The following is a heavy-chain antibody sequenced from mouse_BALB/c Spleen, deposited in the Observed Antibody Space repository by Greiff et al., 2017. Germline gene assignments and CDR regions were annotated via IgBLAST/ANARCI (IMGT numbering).Heavy chain of an antibody. CDR3: ARDYSAMDY. Sequence: EVKLEESGGGLVKSGGSLKLSCAASGFTFSSYAMSWVRQSPEKRLEWVAEISSGGSYTYYPDTVTGRFTISRDNAKNTLYLEMSSLRSEDTAMYYCARDYSAMDYWGQGTSVTVSS. CDR1: GFTFSSYA. CDR2: ISSGGSYT. V-gene: IGHV5-9-4*01. J-gene: IGHJ4*01.